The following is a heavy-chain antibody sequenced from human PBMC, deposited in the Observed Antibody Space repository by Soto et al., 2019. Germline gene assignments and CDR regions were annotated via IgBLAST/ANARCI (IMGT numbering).Heavy chain of an antibody. D-gene: IGHD3-10*01. Sequence: GSLRLSCAASGFTFSSYAMHWVRQAPGKGLEWVAVISYDGSNKYYADSAKGRFTISRDNSKNTLYLQMNSLRAEDTAVYYCARHGSGSFDAFDIWGQGTMVTVSS. J-gene: IGHJ3*02. V-gene: IGHV3-30-3*01. CDR2: ISYDGSNK. CDR1: GFTFSSYA. CDR3: ARHGSGSFDAFDI.